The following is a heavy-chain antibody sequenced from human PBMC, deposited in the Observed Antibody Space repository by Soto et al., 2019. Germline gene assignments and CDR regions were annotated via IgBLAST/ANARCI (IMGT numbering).Heavy chain of an antibody. CDR3: ARDPFMGV. V-gene: IGHV3-66*01. CDR1: GFTVSSRY. Sequence: GGSLRLSCTASGFTVSSRYMNWVRQAPGKGLEWVSIIWNGGNTYYAESVKGRFIISRDNSKNTLYLQMNSLRVEDTAVYYCARDPFMGVWGKGTTVTVSS. J-gene: IGHJ6*03. CDR2: IWNGGNT.